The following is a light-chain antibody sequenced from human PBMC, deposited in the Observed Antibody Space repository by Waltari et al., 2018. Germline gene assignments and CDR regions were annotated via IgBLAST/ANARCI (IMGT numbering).Light chain of an antibody. V-gene: IGLV2-8*01. J-gene: IGLJ1*01. Sequence: QSALTQPPSASGSPGQSVTISCTGTRIDVGASNYVSRYQQYPGKAPKLIIYEVTTRPSGVPDRFSGSKSGNTASLTVSGLQADDEADYYCCSHGGSNNFYIFGTGTTVTVL. CDR3: CSHGGSNNFYI. CDR2: EVT. CDR1: RIDVGASNY.